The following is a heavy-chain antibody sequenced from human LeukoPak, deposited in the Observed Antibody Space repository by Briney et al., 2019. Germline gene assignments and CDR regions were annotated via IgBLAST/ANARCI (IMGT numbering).Heavy chain of an antibody. V-gene: IGHV3-48*03. J-gene: IGHJ4*02. D-gene: IGHD3-22*01. CDR3: ARSGYYDGPH. CDR2: ISSSGSTI. Sequence: GGSLRLSCAASGFTFSSYERNWVRQAPGKGLEWVSYISSSGSTIYYADSVKGRFTISRDNAKNSLYLQMNSLRAEDTAVYYCARSGYYDGPHWGQGTLVTVSS. CDR1: GFTFSSYE.